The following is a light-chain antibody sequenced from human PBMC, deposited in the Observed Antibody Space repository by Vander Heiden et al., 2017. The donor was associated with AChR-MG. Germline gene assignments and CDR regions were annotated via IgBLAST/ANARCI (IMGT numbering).Light chain of an antibody. CDR3: QQYNAYPWT. CDR2: EAS. CDR1: QSISDW. Sequence: DLQMTQSPSTVSASVGDRVTITCRASQSISDWLAWYQQKPGKAPKNLIYEASSLQTGVPSRFSGSGSGTEFTLTISSLQPDDFATYYCQQYNAYPWTFGQGTRVEIK. J-gene: IGKJ1*01. V-gene: IGKV1-5*03.